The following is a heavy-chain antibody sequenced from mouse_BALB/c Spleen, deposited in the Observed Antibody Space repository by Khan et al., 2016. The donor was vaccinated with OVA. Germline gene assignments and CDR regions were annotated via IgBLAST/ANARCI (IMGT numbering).Heavy chain of an antibody. V-gene: IGHV1-84*02. CDR2: IYPGSGNT. D-gene: IGHD2-3*01. Sequence: VQLQQSGPELVKPGASVKISCKASGYTFTDYYINWVKQKPGQGLEWIGWIYPGSGNTKYNEKFKGKATLTVDTSSSTAYMQLSCLTAEGTAVYICARIGFYDGYYGGFDYWGQGTLVTVSA. J-gene: IGHJ3*01. CDR3: ARIGFYDGYYGGFDY. CDR1: GYTFTDYY.